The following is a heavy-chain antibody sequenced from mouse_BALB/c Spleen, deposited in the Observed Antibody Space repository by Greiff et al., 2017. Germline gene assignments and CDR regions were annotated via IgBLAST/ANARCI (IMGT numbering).Heavy chain of an antibody. CDR3: ARDRGYGNYWYFDV. CDR2: IWAGGST. V-gene: IGHV2-9*02. J-gene: IGHJ1*01. CDR1: GFSLTSYG. Sequence: VMLVESGPGLVAPSQSLSITCTVSGFSLTSYGVHWVRQPPGKGLEWLGVIWAGGSTNYNSALMSRLSISKDNSKSQVFLKMNSLQTDDTAMYYCARDRGYGNYWYFDVWGAGTTVTVSS. D-gene: IGHD2-10*02.